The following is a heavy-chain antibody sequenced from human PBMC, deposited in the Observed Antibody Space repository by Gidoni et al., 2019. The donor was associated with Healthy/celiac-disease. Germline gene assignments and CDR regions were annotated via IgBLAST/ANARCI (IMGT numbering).Heavy chain of an antibody. V-gene: IGHV5-51*01. D-gene: IGHD5-12*01. CDR2: IYPGDSDT. Sequence: ELQLVQSGAEVKKPGESLKISCKGSGYSFTSYWIGWVRQMPGKGLEWMGIIYPGDSDTRYSPSFQGQVTISADKSISTAYLQWSSLKASDTAMYYCARQKVAIYYYYGMDVWGQGTTVTVSS. J-gene: IGHJ6*02. CDR1: GYSFTSYW. CDR3: ARQKVAIYYYYGMDV.